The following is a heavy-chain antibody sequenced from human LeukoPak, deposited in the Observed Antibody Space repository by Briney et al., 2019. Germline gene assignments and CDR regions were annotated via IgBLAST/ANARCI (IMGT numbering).Heavy chain of an antibody. J-gene: IGHJ3*02. Sequence: PSETLSLTCTVSGGSISSGSYYWSWLRQPAGKGLEWIGRIYTSGSTNYNPSLKSRVTISVDTSKNQSSLKLGSVTAADTAVYYCASEYYYDSGGYYLGLSFDIWGQGTLVTVSS. V-gene: IGHV4-61*02. D-gene: IGHD3-22*01. CDR1: GGSISSGSYY. CDR3: ASEYYYDSGGYYLGLSFDI. CDR2: IYTSGST.